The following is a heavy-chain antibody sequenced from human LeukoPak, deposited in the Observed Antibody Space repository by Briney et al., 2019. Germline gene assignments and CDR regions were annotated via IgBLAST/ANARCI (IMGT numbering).Heavy chain of an antibody. CDR2: IYPPDSNT. J-gene: IGHJ5*02. V-gene: IGHV5-51*01. D-gene: IGHD1-14*01. CDR1: GFSGYW. Sequence: GESLKISCQGFGFSGYWIAWVRQMPGKVLEWMAIIYPPDSNTIYNPSFQGQVTISADKSNNTAYLHWNNLKASDTAIYYCARFGGPDLPHNWFDLWGQGTLVTVSS. CDR3: ARFGGPDLPHNWFDL.